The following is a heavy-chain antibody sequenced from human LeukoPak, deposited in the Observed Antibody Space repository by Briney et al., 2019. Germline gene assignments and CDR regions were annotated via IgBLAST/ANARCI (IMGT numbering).Heavy chain of an antibody. J-gene: IGHJ5*02. CDR3: ARVLCRYYGPGRAWFDP. D-gene: IGHD3-10*01. CDR2: INHSGST. Sequence: PSETLSLTCAVYGGSFSGYYWSWIRQPPGKGLEWIGEINHSGSTNYNPSLKSRVTISVDTSKNQFSLKLSSVTAADTAVYYCARVLCRYYGPGRAWFDPWGQGTLVTVSS. CDR1: GGSFSGYY. V-gene: IGHV4-34*01.